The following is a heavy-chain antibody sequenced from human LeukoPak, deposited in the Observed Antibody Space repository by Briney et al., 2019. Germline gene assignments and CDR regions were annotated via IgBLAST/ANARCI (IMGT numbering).Heavy chain of an antibody. CDR1: GFNFRNYW. CDR2: INQDGSHK. V-gene: IGHV3-7*01. Sequence: GGSLRLSCAASGFNFRNYWMTWVRQAPGKGLEWVANINQDGSHKFYVDSVRGRLTFSRDNAKNSLSLQMNSLRADDTAVYYCARIGYSSSSLDYWGQGTLATVSS. D-gene: IGHD6-13*01. CDR3: ARIGYSSSSLDY. J-gene: IGHJ4*02.